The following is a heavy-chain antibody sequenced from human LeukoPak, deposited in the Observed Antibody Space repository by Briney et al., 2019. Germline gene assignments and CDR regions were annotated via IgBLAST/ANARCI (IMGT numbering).Heavy chain of an antibody. D-gene: IGHD1-26*01. CDR2: IIPIFGTA. J-gene: IGHJ4*02. CDR3: ASQKGVVGVDY. CDR1: VGTFSSYA. V-gene: IGHV1-69*05. Sequence: ASVKVSCKASVGTFSSYALSWVRQAPGQGLEWMGRIIPIFGTAHYAEKLQDRVTITTDEPTSTAYVELSSLRAEDTAVYYCASQKGVVGVDYWGQGTLVTVSS.